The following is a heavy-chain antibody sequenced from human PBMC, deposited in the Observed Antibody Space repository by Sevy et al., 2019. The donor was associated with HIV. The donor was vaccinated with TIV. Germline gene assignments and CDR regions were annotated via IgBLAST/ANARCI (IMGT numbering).Heavy chain of an antibody. CDR2: LSFGCGKI. CDR1: GFAFYDYS. V-gene: IGHV3-23*01. D-gene: IGHD2-8*01. Sequence: GGSLRLSCAASGFAFYDYSMSWVRQAPGKGLEWVATLSFGCGKINYADSVKGRFIISRDNSKNSFYLQMDNLRVEDTARYYCAREGCTRPHDYWGQGTRVTVSS. J-gene: IGHJ4*02. CDR3: AREGCTRPHDY.